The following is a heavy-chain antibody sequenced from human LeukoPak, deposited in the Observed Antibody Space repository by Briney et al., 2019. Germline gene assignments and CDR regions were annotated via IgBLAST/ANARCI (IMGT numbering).Heavy chain of an antibody. Sequence: SQTLSLTCTVSGGSLSSGSYYWSWIRQPAGKGLEWFGRIYTSGSTNYNPSLKTRVTISVDTSKIQFSLKLSSVTAADTAVYYCARDSSGWGNGFGGLDYWGQGTLVTVSS. D-gene: IGHD6-19*01. CDR2: IYTSGST. CDR3: ARDSSGWGNGFGGLDY. V-gene: IGHV4-61*02. J-gene: IGHJ4*02. CDR1: GGSLSSGSYY.